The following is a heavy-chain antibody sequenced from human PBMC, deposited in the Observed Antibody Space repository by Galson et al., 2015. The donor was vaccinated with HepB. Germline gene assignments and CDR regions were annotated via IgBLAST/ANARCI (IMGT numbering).Heavy chain of an antibody. J-gene: IGHJ6*02. Sequence: SLRLSCAASGFTFSSYGMHWVRQAPGKGLEWVAVIWYDGSNKYYADSVKGRFTISRDNSKNTLYLQMNSLRAEDTAVYYCARDIGASGYSVPYYYYYYGMDVWGQGTTVTVSS. CDR2: IWYDGSNK. CDR3: ARDIGASGYSVPYYYYYYGMDV. D-gene: IGHD5-18*01. V-gene: IGHV3-33*08. CDR1: GFTFSSYG.